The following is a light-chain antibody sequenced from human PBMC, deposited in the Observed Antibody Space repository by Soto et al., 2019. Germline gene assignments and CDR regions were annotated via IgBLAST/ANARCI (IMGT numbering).Light chain of an antibody. CDR2: SNN. CDR3: AAWDDSLDVV. Sequence: QSALTQPPSASVAPGQRVSISCSGSSSNIGSNTVNWYQQLPGTAPKLLIYSNNQRPSGVPDRFSGSKSGTSASLAISGLQSEDEADYYCAAWDDSLDVVFGGGTKLTVL. CDR1: SSNIGSNT. J-gene: IGLJ2*01. V-gene: IGLV1-44*01.